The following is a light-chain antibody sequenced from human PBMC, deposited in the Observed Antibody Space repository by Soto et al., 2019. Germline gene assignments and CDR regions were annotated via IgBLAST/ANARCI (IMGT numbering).Light chain of an antibody. J-gene: IGKJ1*01. CDR3: QQYNRYSWT. V-gene: IGKV1-5*03. CDR1: QSISYW. Sequence: DIQMTQSPSSLSASLGDRVTITCRASQSISYWFAWYQQKPGKAPNLLIYQASSLKSGVPSRFRGSGSGTEFTLTISSLPADDFATYYCQQYNRYSWTFGQGTKVDIK. CDR2: QAS.